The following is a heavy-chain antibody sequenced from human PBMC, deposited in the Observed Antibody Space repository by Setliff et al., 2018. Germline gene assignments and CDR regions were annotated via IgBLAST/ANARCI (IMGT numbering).Heavy chain of an antibody. CDR1: GGTFSSYA. V-gene: IGHV1-69*13. Sequence: ASVKVSCKASGGTFSSYAISWVRQAPGQGLEWMGGIIPILGTANYAQKFQGRVTITADESTSTAYMELSSLRSEDTAVYYCARERTTNWEGYYFDYWGQGTLVTVSS. D-gene: IGHD7-27*01. CDR3: ARERTTNWEGYYFDY. J-gene: IGHJ4*02. CDR2: IIPILGTA.